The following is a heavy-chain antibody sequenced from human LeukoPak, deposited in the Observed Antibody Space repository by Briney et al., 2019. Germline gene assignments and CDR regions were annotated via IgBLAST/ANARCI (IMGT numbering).Heavy chain of an antibody. CDR2: IYYSGST. D-gene: IGHD6-6*01. CDR3: AREYSSSCFDY. J-gene: IGHJ4*02. V-gene: IGHV4-59*01. CDR1: GGSISSYY. Sequence: PSETLSLTCTVSGGSISSYYWSWIRQPPGKGLEWIGYIYYSGSTNYNPSLKSRVTIPVDTSKNQFSLKLSSVTAADTAVYYCAREYSSSCFDYWGQGTLVTVSS.